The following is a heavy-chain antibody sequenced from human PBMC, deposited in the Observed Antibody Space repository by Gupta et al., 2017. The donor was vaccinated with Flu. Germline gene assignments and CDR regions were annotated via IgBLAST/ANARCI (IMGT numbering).Heavy chain of an antibody. CDR1: GLTFSYQA. CDR3: AKGGHMSPFDY. V-gene: IGHV3-23*01. Sequence: EEQLLGSEGGVVQPGGSLRLSCAASGLTFSYQAITWDRQAPGKGLEWISTISGFGDSTFYADSVKGRFTISRDNSKNTLCLQMNSLRAEDTAVYFCAKGGHMSPFDYWGQGTLVTVSS. CDR2: ISGFGDST. D-gene: IGHD2-21*01. J-gene: IGHJ4*02.